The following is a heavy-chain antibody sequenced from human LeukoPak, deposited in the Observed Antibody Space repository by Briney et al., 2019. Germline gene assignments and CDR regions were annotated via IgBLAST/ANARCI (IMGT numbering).Heavy chain of an antibody. CDR1: GGSISSYY. D-gene: IGHD2-2*01. V-gene: IGHV4-4*07. CDR3: ARDPGRYCSSTSCPPLNWFDP. J-gene: IGHJ5*02. CDR2: IYTSGST. Sequence: PSETLSLTCTVSGGSISSYYWSWIRQPAGKGLEWIGRIYTSGSTNYNPSLKSRVTMSVDTSKNQFSLKLSSVTAADTAVYYCARDPGRYCSSTSCPPLNWFDPWGQGTLVTASS.